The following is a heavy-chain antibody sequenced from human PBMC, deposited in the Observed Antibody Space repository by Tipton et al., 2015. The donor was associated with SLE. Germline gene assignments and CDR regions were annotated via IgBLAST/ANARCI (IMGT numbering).Heavy chain of an antibody. CDR1: GDSIISGAYY. D-gene: IGHD3-16*01. J-gene: IGHJ5*02. Sequence: TLSLTCTVSGDSIISGAYYWSWVRQHPGRGLEWLAYIFYSGSTYYNPSLKSRLNLSVDRSNNQFSLKLTSVTAADTAVYYCARVGAASGARYFDPWGQGMLVTVSS. V-gene: IGHV4-31*03. CDR2: IFYSGST. CDR3: ARVGAASGARYFDP.